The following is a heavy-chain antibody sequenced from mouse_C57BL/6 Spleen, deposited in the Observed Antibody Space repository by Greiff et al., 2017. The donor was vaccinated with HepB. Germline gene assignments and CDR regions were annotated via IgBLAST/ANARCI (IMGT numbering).Heavy chain of an antibody. CDR3: TRHSYAMDY. J-gene: IGHJ4*01. CDR1: GFSLTSYG. Sequence: VMLVESGPGLVAPSQSLSITCTVSGFSLTSYGVHWVRQPPGKGLEWLVVIWSDGSTTYNSDLKYRLSISKDNSKSQVFLKRNNLQTYDTAMYYCTRHSYAMDYWGQGTSVTVSS. CDR2: IWSDGST. V-gene: IGHV2-6-1*01.